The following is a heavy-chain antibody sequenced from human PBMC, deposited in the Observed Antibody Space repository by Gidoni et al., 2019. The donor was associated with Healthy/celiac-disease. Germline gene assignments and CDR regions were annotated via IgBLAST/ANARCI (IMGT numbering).Heavy chain of an antibody. V-gene: IGHV1-69*06. CDR1: GGTFSSYV. CDR2: IIPIFGTA. CDR3: ARDFSFDYPESDAFDI. Sequence: QVQLVQSGAEVKKPGSSVKVSCKASGGTFSSYVISWVRQAPGQGLEWMGGIIPIFGTANYAQKFQGRVTITADKSTSTAYMELSSLRSEDTAVYYCARDFSFDYPESDAFDIWGQGTMVTVSS. D-gene: IGHD4-17*01. J-gene: IGHJ3*02.